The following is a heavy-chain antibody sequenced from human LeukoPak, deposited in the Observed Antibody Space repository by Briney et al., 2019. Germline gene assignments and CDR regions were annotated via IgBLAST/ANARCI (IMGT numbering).Heavy chain of an antibody. J-gene: IGHJ6*02. D-gene: IGHD2-8*01. CDR2: ISYDGSNK. V-gene: IGHV3-30-3*01. CDR1: GFTFSSYV. Sequence: GGSLRLSCEASGFTFSSYVIHWVRQAPGKGLEWVAVISYDGSNKIFADSVKGRFTISRDNSKNTLYLEMNSPRGEDTAVYYCARGHSWLRSDYYYGMDVWGQGTTVTVSS. CDR3: ARGHSWLRSDYYYGMDV.